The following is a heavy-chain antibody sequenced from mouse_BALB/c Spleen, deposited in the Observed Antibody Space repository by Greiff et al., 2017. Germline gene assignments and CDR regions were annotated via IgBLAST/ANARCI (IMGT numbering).Heavy chain of an antibody. Sequence: EVHLVESGGGLVQPGGSRKLSCAASGFTFSSFGMHWVHQAPEKGLEWVAYISSGSSTIYYADTVKGRFTISRDNPKNTLFLQMTSLRSEDTAMYYCARSGGNYGSWFAYWGQGTLVTVSA. CDR2: ISSGSSTI. J-gene: IGHJ3*01. CDR3: ARSGGNYGSWFAY. CDR1: GFTFSSFG. D-gene: IGHD1-1*02. V-gene: IGHV5-17*02.